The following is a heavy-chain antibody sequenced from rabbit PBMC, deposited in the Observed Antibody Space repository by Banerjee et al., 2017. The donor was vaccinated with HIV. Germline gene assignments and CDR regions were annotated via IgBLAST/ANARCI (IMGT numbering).Heavy chain of an antibody. D-gene: IGHD7-1*01. CDR1: GFDFNSYYV. J-gene: IGHJ4*01. V-gene: IGHV1S45*01. CDR2: IDAGSGTT. CDR3: ARGDTGNRHSPFNL. Sequence: QEQLEESGGDLVQPEGSLTLTCKASGFDFNSYYVMCWVRQAPGKGLEWIGCIDAGSGTTYYANWAKGRFTISKTSSTTVTLQMTSLTAADTATYFCARGDTGNRHSPFNLWGQGTLV.